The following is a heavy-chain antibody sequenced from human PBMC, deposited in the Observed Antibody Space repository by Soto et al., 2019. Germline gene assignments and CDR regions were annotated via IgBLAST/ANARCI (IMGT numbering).Heavy chain of an antibody. CDR1: GDTITSFS. Sequence: KPSETLSLTCTVSGDTITSFSWNWIRQSAGKGLEWIGRISTTGNTHYNPSLESRVTMSLDTSKNQFSLKLTSVTAADTAVYYCEGESGENWSYEAYWGQGTLGTVSS. D-gene: IGHD1-7*01. V-gene: IGHV4-4*07. CDR3: EGESGENWSYEAY. CDR2: ISTTGNT. J-gene: IGHJ4*02.